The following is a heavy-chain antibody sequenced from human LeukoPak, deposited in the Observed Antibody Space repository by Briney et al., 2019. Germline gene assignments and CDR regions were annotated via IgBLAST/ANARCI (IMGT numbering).Heavy chain of an antibody. J-gene: IGHJ4*02. CDR3: ARVPIETYYDFWSGEGYFDY. D-gene: IGHD3-3*01. CDR1: GYTFTDYY. V-gene: IGHV1-2*02. Sequence: ASVKVSCKTSGYTFTDYYIHWVRQAPGQGLEWMGWINPDSGYTNYAQKFQGRVTMTRDTSINTAYMELSRLRSADTAVYYCARVPIETYYDFWSGEGYFDYWGQGTLVTVSS. CDR2: INPDSGYT.